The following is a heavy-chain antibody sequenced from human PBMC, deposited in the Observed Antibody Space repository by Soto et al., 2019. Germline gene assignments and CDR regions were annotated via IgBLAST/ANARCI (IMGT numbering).Heavy chain of an antibody. J-gene: IGHJ4*02. CDR1: GGSFSGYY. CDR3: ARGPEYYYGGSGYVDY. CDR2: INHGGST. D-gene: IGHD3-22*01. V-gene: IGHV4-34*01. Sequence: SETLSLTCAVYGGSFSGYYWSWIRRPPGKGLEWIGEINHGGSTSYNPSLKSRVTISLDTSKNQFSLKLSSATAADTSVYYCARGPEYYYGGSGYVDYWGQGTLVTVSS.